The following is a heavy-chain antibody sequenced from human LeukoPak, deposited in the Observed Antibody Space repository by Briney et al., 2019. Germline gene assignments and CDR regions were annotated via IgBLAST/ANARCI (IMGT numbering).Heavy chain of an antibody. D-gene: IGHD6-19*01. V-gene: IGHV3-7*01. J-gene: IGHJ4*02. CDR1: GFTFSNYT. CDR2: IKQDGSEK. Sequence: GGSLRLSCAASGFTFSNYTMNWVRQAPGKGLEWVANIKQDGSEKYYVDSVKGRFTISRDNAKNSLYLQMNSLRAEDTAVYYCARDAVAGPFGDWGQGTLVTVSS. CDR3: ARDAVAGPFGD.